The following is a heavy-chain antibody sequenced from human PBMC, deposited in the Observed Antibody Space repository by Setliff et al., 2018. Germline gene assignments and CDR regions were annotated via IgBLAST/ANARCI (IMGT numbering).Heavy chain of an antibody. CDR1: GDSFSDYY. V-gene: IGHV4-34*01. Sequence: SETLSLTCVVYGDSFSDYYWSWXRQPPXXXLEWIEEXXHXGSTXYXXSLRSRXTMXXXXXKKXXSLMLSTVTAADTAVYYCMFWXXXXXNXXWG. CDR2: XXHXGST. J-gene: IGHJ1*01. CDR3: MFWXXXXXNXX. D-gene: IGHD3-3*01.